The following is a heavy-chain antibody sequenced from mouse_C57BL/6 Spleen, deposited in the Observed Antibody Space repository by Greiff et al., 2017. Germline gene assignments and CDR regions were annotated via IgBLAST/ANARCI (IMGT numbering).Heavy chain of an antibody. Sequence: QVQLQQPGAELVKPGASVKMSCKASGYTFTSYWITWVKQRPGQGLEWIGDIYPGSGRTNYNEKFKSKATLTVDKSSSTAYMQLSSLTSEDSAVXYCASEVTTRPDGYWGQGTPLTVSS. CDR2: IYPGSGRT. J-gene: IGHJ2*01. V-gene: IGHV1-55*01. CDR1: GYTFTSYW. CDR3: ASEVTTRPDGY. D-gene: IGHD2-2*01.